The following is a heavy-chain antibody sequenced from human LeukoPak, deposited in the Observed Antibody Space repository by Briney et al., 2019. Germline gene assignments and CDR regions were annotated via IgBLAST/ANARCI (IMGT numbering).Heavy chain of an antibody. CDR1: GGSISSGDYY. J-gene: IGHJ4*02. Sequence: SETLSLTCTVSGGSISSGDYYWSWIRQPPGKGLEWIGYIYYSGSTYYNPSLKSRVTMSVDTSKNQFSLKLSSVTAADTAVYYCARQTVSSGYYTLPRVYYFDYWGQGTLVTVSS. CDR3: ARQTVSSGYYTLPRVYYFDY. D-gene: IGHD3-22*01. V-gene: IGHV4-30-4*01. CDR2: IYYSGST.